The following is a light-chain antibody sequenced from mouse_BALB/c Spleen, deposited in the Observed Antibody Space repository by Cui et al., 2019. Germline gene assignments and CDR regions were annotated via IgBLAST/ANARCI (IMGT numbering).Light chain of an antibody. Sequence: DIKMTQSPSSMYASLGDRVTITCKASQDINSYLSWFQQKPGKSPKTLIYRANRLVDGVPSRFSGSGSGQDYSLTISSLEYEDMGIYYCLQYDEFPWTFGGGTKLEIK. CDR1: QDINSY. J-gene: IGKJ1*01. CDR3: LQYDEFPWT. V-gene: IGKV14-111*01. CDR2: RAN.